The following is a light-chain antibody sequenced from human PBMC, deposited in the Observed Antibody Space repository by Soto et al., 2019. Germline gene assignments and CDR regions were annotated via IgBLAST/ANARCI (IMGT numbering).Light chain of an antibody. V-gene: IGKV1-39*01. CDR1: QSISIY. J-gene: IGKJ5*01. CDR2: GAS. Sequence: IQMIPSGSYLFASVVDTISMTCRLFQSISIYLNWYQLKPGKAPNLLMYGASYLKSGVPTRFSGSGSGTDFTLTISSLQPEDFALYYCQQTYTTPEITFGQGTRLEIK. CDR3: QQTYTTPEIT.